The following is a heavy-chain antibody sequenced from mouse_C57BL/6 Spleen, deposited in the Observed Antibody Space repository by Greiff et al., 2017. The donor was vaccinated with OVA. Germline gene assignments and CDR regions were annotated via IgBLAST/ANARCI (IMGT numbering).Heavy chain of an antibody. D-gene: IGHD1-1*01. J-gene: IGHJ2*01. CDR2: IDPENGDT. CDR3: TTRVTTVVANYCDY. CDR1: GFNIKDDY. Sequence: EVQLQQSGAELVRPGASVKLSCTASGFNIKDDYMHWVKQRPEQGLEWIGWIDPENGDTEYASKFQGKATITADTSSNTAYLQLSSLTSEDTAVYYCTTRVTTVVANYCDYWGQGTTLTVSS. V-gene: IGHV14-4*01.